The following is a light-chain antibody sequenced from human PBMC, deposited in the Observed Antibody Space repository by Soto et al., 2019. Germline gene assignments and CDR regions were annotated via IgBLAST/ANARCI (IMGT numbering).Light chain of an antibody. CDR3: HQYAVSPLT. Sequence: EIVLTQSPGTLSLSPGESATLSSRASQSVGRNYLAWFQHKPDQAPRLLIYDASNRATGVPDRFSGSASGTDFTLSVTRLEPEDFAVYYCHQYAVSPLTFGGGTTVEIK. V-gene: IGKV3-20*01. CDR1: QSVGRNY. CDR2: DAS. J-gene: IGKJ4*01.